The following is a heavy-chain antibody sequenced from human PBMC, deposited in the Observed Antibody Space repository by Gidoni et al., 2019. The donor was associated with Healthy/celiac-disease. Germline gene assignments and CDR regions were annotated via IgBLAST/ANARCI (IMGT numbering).Heavy chain of an antibody. J-gene: IGHJ4*02. Sequence: QVQLQESCPGLVKSSEPLSLTCIVCGGSMSSYYWTWIRQPPGMGLEWIGYSYSNGKPDYNPSLKSRITISVDTSRSQFSLKFNSVTAADTAVYYCARGRTYSYYWGQGTLVTVSS. CDR1: GGSMSSYY. V-gene: IGHV4-59*01. D-gene: IGHD2-21*01. CDR3: ARGRTYSYY. CDR2: SYSNGKP.